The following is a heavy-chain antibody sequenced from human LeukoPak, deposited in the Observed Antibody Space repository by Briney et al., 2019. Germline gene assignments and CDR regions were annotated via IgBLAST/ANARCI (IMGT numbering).Heavy chain of an antibody. V-gene: IGHV4-34*01. Sequence: SETLSLTCAVYGGSFSGYYWSWIRQPPGRGLEWIGEIDHSGNTNYNPSLKSRVTISVDTSKNQFSLKLSSVTAADTAVYYCARGRDSGYYGSGSYRLFDYWGQGTLVTVSS. J-gene: IGHJ4*02. CDR1: GGSFSGYY. CDR2: IDHSGNT. D-gene: IGHD3-10*01. CDR3: ARGRDSGYYGSGSYRLFDY.